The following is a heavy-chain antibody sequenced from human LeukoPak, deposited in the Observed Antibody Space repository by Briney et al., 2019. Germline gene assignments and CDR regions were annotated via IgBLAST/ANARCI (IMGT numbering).Heavy chain of an antibody. V-gene: IGHV3-23*01. D-gene: IGHD3-22*01. CDR2: ISGSGGST. J-gene: IGHJ4*02. Sequence: SGGSLRLSCAASGFTFSSYAMSWVRQAPGKGLEWVSAISGSGGSTYYADSVKGRFTISRDNSKNTLYLQMNSLRAEDTAVYYCANEGYYYDSSAFDYWGQGTLVTVSS. CDR3: ANEGYYYDSSAFDY. CDR1: GFTFSSYA.